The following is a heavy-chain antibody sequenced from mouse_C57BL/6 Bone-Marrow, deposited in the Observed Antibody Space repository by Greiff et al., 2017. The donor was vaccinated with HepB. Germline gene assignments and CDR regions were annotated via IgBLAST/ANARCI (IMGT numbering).Heavy chain of an antibody. V-gene: IGHV1-59*01. CDR3: ARGRVLLPFAY. Sequence: QVQLQQPGAELVRPGTSVKLSCKASGYTFTSYWMHWVKQRPGQGLEWIGVIDPSDSYTNYNQKFKGKATLTVDTSSSTAYMQLSSLTSEDSAVYYCARGRVLLPFAYWGQGTLVTVSA. D-gene: IGHD1-1*01. CDR2: IDPSDSYT. J-gene: IGHJ3*01. CDR1: GYTFTSYW.